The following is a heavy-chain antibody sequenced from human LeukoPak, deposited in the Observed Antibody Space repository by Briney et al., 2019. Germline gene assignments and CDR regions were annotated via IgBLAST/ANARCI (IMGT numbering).Heavy chain of an antibody. J-gene: IGHJ3*02. V-gene: IGHV4-59*08. CDR2: IYYSGST. CDR3: ARHVEPHDAFDI. Sequence: SETLSLTCTVSGGSISSYYWGWIRQPPGKGLEWIGYIYYSGSTDYNPSLKSRVTISVDTSKNQFSLKLSSVTAADTAVYYCARHVEPHDAFDIWGQGTMVTVSS. CDR1: GGSISSYY. D-gene: IGHD1-14*01.